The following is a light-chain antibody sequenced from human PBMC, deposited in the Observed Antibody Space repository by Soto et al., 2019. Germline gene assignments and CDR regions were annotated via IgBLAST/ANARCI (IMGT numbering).Light chain of an antibody. CDR2: KAS. J-gene: IGKJ5*01. CDR1: QTINIW. Sequence: DIQMTQSPSTLSASVGDRVTITCRASQTINIWLAWYQQKPGKAPKLLIHKASSLESGVPSRFSGSGSGTEFTLTITSLQPDDFATYYCQQYNSYSYTFGQGTRLEI. CDR3: QQYNSYSYT. V-gene: IGKV1-5*03.